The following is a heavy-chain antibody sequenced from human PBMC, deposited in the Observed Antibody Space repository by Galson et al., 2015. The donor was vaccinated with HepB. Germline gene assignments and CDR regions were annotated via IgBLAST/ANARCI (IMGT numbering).Heavy chain of an antibody. CDR1: GFTFSSYS. D-gene: IGHD2-21*02. Sequence: SLRLSCAASGFTFSSYSMNWVRQAPGKGLEWVSSISSSSSYIYYADSVKGRFTISRDNAKNSLYLQMNSLRAEDTAVYYCARDRVVYCGGDCLDAFDIWGQGTMVTVSS. CDR2: ISSSSSYI. J-gene: IGHJ3*02. CDR3: ARDRVVYCGGDCLDAFDI. V-gene: IGHV3-21*01.